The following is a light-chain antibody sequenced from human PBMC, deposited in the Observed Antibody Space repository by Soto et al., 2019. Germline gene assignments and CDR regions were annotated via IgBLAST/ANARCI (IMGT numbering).Light chain of an antibody. CDR3: QQYNRWPPWT. Sequence: EILLTQSPGTLSLSPGERASLSCRASQSVSSNLAWYQQKPGQPPSLLIYGASARATGIPARFSGSGSGTEFTLTISSLQSEDFAVYYCQQYNRWPPWTFGQGTKVDIK. J-gene: IGKJ1*01. CDR1: QSVSSN. CDR2: GAS. V-gene: IGKV3-15*01.